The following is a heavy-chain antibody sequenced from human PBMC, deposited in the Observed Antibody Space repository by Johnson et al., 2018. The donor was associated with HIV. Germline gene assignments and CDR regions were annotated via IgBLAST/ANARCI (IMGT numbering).Heavy chain of an antibody. V-gene: IGHV3-13*01. D-gene: IGHD3-3*02. J-gene: IGHJ3*02. CDR3: AKDTLLESGFDI. CDR1: GFTFSSYD. CDR2: IGTAGDT. Sequence: VQLVESGGGFVQPGGSLRLSCAASGFTFSSYDMHWVRQATGKGLEWVSAIGTAGDTYYPGSVKGRFTISRDNAKNSLYLQMNSLRAEDTALYYCAKDTLLESGFDIWGQGTMVTVSS.